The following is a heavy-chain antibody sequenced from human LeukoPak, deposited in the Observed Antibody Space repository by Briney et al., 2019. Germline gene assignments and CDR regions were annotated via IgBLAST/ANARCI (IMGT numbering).Heavy chain of an antibody. CDR1: GYSFNDYY. V-gene: IGHV1-2*02. CDR3: ARDSSDILTGYYHF. Sequence: GASVTVSCTTSGYSFNDYYLHWVRQAPPQGLEGMGWINPNSGRTHYAPKFQGRVTFTTDTSITTAYMELSSLISGDTALYYCARDSSDILTGYYHFWGQGTLVTVSS. J-gene: IGHJ4*02. CDR2: INPNSGRT. D-gene: IGHD3-9*01.